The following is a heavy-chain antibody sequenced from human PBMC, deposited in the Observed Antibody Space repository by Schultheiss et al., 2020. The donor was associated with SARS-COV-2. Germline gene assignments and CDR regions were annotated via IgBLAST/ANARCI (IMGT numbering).Heavy chain of an antibody. V-gene: IGHV3-21*01. CDR1: GFTFSSYS. CDR3: AKDRGGLKRWLQYGMDV. CDR2: ISSSSSYI. Sequence: GGSLRLSCAASGFTFSSYSMNWVRRAPGKGLEWVSSISSSSSYIYYADSVKGRFTISRDNAKNSLYLQMNSLRAEDTAVYYCAKDRGGLKRWLQYGMDVWGQGTTVTVSS. D-gene: IGHD5-24*01. J-gene: IGHJ6*02.